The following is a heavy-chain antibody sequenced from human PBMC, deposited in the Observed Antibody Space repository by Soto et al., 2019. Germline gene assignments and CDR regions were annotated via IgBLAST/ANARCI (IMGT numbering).Heavy chain of an antibody. Sequence: SETLSLTCAVYGGSFSGYYWSWIRQPPGKGLEWIGEINHSGSTNYNPSLKSRVTISVDTSKNQFSLKLSSLTAADTAVYYCAKDLILEWFTYWGQGTLVTVSS. CDR2: INHSGST. V-gene: IGHV4-34*01. CDR3: AKDLILEWFTY. J-gene: IGHJ4*02. D-gene: IGHD3-3*01. CDR1: GGSFSGYY.